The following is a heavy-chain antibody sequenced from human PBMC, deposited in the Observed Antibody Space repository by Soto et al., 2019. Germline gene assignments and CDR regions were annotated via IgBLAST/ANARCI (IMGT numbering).Heavy chain of an antibody. D-gene: IGHD5-18*01. J-gene: IGHJ4*02. V-gene: IGHV3-23*01. Sequence: PVGSLRLSCAASGFSFNNYAMNWVRQAPGKGLEWVSGINVSGGTTYYADSVKGRFTISRDNSKNTLFLQMNSLRAEDTAVYYCAKDRYNYSFEYYFDYWGQGALVTVSS. CDR3: AKDRYNYSFEYYFDY. CDR1: GFSFNNYA. CDR2: INVSGGTT.